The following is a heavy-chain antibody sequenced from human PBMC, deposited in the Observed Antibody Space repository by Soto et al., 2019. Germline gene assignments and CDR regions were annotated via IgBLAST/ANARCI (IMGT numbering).Heavy chain of an antibody. CDR1: GFTLSGSV. Sequence: LRLSCAASGFTLSGSVIYWVRQASGKGLEWVGRIRSRSNGYATAYAASVRGRFTISRDDSKNTAYLQMDSLKTEDTAVYYCTRPRYSIYDSDYWGQGNLVTVSS. CDR3: TRPRYSIYDSDY. D-gene: IGHD5-12*01. CDR2: IRSRSNGYAT. V-gene: IGHV3-73*01. J-gene: IGHJ4*02.